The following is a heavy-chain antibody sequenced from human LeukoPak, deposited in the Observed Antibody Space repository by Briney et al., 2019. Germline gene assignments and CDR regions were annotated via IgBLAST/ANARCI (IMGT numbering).Heavy chain of an antibody. Sequence: PGGSLRLSCAVSGFTFSNYWMHWVRQAPGKGLVWVSRIDTDGSSATYADSVKGRFTISRDNAKNTVYLQMNSLRVEDTGVYSCASALTTVTPHFHYWGQGTLVTVSS. CDR1: GFTFSNYW. D-gene: IGHD4-17*01. CDR3: ASALTTVTPHFHY. J-gene: IGHJ4*02. V-gene: IGHV3-74*01. CDR2: IDTDGSSA.